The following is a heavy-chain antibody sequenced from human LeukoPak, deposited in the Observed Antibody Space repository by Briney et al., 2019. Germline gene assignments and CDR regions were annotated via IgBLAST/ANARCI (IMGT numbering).Heavy chain of an antibody. D-gene: IGHD5-18*01. CDR1: GYTFTGYY. CDR2: INPNSGGT. V-gene: IGHV1-2*02. CDR3: ARDTAMVTYWFDP. J-gene: IGHJ5*02. Sequence: ASVKVSCKASGYTFTGYYMHWVRQAPGQGLEWMGWINPNSGGTNYAQKFQGRVTMTRETSISTAYMELSRLRSDDTAVYYCARDTAMVTYWFDPWGQGTLVTVSS.